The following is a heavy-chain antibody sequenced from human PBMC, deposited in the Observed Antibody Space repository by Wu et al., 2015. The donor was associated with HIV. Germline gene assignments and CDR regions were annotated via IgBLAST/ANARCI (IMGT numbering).Heavy chain of an antibody. CDR3: AREDIVIIIGGAPVVMDV. D-gene: IGHD1-26*01. Sequence: QVQLVQSGAEMKKPGSSVKVSCKASGGTFKTYAIAWVRQAPGRGLEWMGGISPIFGTANYAQKVKGRVSIIMDESTRTTYMELSSLTFQDTAVYYCAREDIVIIIGGAPVVMDVWGQGTTGHRLL. CDR1: GGTFKTYA. V-gene: IGHV1-69*05. J-gene: IGHJ6*02. CDR2: ISPIFGTA.